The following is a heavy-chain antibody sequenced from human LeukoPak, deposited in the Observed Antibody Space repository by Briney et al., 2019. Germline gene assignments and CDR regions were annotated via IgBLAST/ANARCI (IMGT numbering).Heavy chain of an antibody. CDR2: IWYDGSNK. J-gene: IGHJ4*02. Sequence: GGSLRLSCAASGFTFSSYGMHWVRQAPGKGLEWVAVIWYDGSNKYYADSVKGRFTTSRDNSKNTLYLQMNSLRAEDTAVYYCARDRVGYCSSTSCYSLDYWGQGTLVTVSS. CDR3: ARDRVGYCSSTSCYSLDY. V-gene: IGHV3-33*01. CDR1: GFTFSSYG. D-gene: IGHD2-2*01.